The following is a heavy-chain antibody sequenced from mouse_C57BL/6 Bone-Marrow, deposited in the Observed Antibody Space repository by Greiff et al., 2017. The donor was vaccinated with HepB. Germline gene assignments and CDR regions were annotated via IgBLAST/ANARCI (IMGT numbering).Heavy chain of an antibody. CDR1: GYTFTSYW. CDR3: ARFGSSSKWYFDV. D-gene: IGHD1-1*01. V-gene: IGHV1-69*01. J-gene: IGHJ1*03. Sequence: VKLQQPGAELVMPGASVKLSCKASGYTFTSYWMHWVKQRPGQGLEWIGEIDPSDSYTNYNQKFKGKSTLTVDKSSSTAYMQLSSLTSEDSAVYYCARFGSSSKWYFDVWGTGTTVTVSS. CDR2: IDPSDSYT.